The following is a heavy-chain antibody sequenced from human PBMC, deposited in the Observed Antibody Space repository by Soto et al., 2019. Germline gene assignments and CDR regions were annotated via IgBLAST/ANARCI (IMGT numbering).Heavy chain of an antibody. CDR2: INWNTVSI. Sequence: GGSLRLSCTASGFTFDDFAMHWVRQVPGKGLEWVSGINWNTVSIAYADSVKGRFTISRDNGKNSLYLQMNSLKTEDTALYYCARGSHSDYGDYGYFEFWGQGALVTVSS. D-gene: IGHD4-17*01. J-gene: IGHJ4*02. CDR3: ARGSHSDYGDYGYFEF. V-gene: IGHV3-9*01. CDR1: GFTFDDFA.